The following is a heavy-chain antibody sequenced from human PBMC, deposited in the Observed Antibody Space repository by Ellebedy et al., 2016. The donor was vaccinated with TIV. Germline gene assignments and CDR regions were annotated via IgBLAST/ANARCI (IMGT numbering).Heavy chain of an antibody. V-gene: IGHV4-34*01. CDR2: MSYSGST. J-gene: IGHJ4*02. CDR3: ARDEYNISWFKY. CDR1: GGSFSGYY. Sequence: MPGGSLRLSCAVYGGSFSGYYWSWIRQPPGKGLEWIGTMSYSGSTYYNPSLKSRVTISVDTSKNQFSLKLSSVTAADAAVYYCARDEYNISWFKYWGQGTLVTVSS. D-gene: IGHD6-13*01.